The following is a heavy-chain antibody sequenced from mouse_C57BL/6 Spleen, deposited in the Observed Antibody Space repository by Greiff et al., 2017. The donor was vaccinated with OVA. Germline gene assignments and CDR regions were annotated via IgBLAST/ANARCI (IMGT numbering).Heavy chain of an antibody. V-gene: IGHV1-61*01. CDR1: GYTFTSYW. Sequence: QVQLQQPGAELVRPGSSVKLSCKASGYTFTSYWMDWVKQRPGQGLEWIGNIYPSDSETHYNQKFKDKATLTVDKSSSTAYMQLSCLTSADSAVYSCASSFSPSYWFAYWGPGPLVTVSS. D-gene: IGHD6-2*01. J-gene: IGHJ3*01. CDR3: ASSFSPSYWFAY. CDR2: IYPSDSET.